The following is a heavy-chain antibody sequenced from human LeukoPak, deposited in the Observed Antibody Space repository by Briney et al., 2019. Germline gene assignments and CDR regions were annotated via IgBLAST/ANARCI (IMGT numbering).Heavy chain of an antibody. Sequence: SETLSLTCSVSGGSISCSHDYWAWIRQPPGKGLEWIAIINYSGNRYYNPSLRSRATISLDTSTNQFSLNLNSVTAEETAVYYCASGYDYWGQGTLVTVSS. CDR1: GGSISCSHDY. J-gene: IGHJ4*02. V-gene: IGHV4-39*01. D-gene: IGHD3-22*01. CDR3: ASGYDY. CDR2: INYSGNR.